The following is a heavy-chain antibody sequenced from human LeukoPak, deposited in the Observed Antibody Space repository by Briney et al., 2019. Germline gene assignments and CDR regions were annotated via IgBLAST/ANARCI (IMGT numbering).Heavy chain of an antibody. D-gene: IGHD4-17*01. CDR2: ISSSSSYI. V-gene: IGHV3-21*01. J-gene: IGHJ3*02. Sequence: GGSLRLSCAASGFTFSSYSMNWVRQAPGKGLEWVSSISSSSSYIYYADSVKGRFTISRDNAKNSLYLQMNSLRAEDTAVYSCARDLGTGYGDFAFDIWGQGTMVTVSS. CDR3: ARDLGTGYGDFAFDI. CDR1: GFTFSSYS.